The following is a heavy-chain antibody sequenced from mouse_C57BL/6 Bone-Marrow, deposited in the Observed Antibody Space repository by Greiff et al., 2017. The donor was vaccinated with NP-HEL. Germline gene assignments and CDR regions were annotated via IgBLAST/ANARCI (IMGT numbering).Heavy chain of an antibody. J-gene: IGHJ2*01. V-gene: IGHV1-54*01. Sequence: QVQLKQSGAELVRPGTSVKVSCKASGYAFTNYLIEWVKQRPGQGLEWIGVINPGSGGTNYNEKFKGKATLTADKSSSTAYMQLSSLTSEDSAVYFCARYGSSPFGYWGQGTTLTVSS. CDR2: INPGSGGT. CDR3: ARYGSSPFGY. D-gene: IGHD1-1*01. CDR1: GYAFTNYL.